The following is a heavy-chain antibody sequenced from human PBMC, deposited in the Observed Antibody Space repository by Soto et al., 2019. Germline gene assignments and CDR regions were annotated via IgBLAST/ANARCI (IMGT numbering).Heavy chain of an antibody. CDR3: ATMGYHCSSTSCYGDY. CDR1: GGSISSSSYY. V-gene: IGHV4-39*01. D-gene: IGHD2-2*01. J-gene: IGHJ4*02. CDR2: IYYSGST. Sequence: QLQLQESGPGLVKPSETLSLTCTVSGGSISSSSYYWGWIRQPPGKGLEWIGSIYYSGSTYYNPSLKSRVPIAVDTSKNQFSLKLSSVTAADTAVYYCATMGYHCSSTSCYGDYWGQGTLVTVSS.